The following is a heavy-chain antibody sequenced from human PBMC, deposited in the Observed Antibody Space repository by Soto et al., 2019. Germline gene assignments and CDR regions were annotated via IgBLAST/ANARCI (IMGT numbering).Heavy chain of an antibody. J-gene: IGHJ6*02. CDR2: IIPIFGTE. Sequence: QVQLVQSGAEVKKPGSSVRVSCKASGGTFSSYAISWVRQAPGQGLEWMGGIIPIFGTENYAQKCQGRVTITAAESTSTAYMELSSLRSEDTAVYYCARDRIAGSKSYYGMDVWGQGTTVTVS. D-gene: IGHD6-13*01. CDR3: ARDRIAGSKSYYGMDV. V-gene: IGHV1-69*01. CDR1: GGTFSSYA.